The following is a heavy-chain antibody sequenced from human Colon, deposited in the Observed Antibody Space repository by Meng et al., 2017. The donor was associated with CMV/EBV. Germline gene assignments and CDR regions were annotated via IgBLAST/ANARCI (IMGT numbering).Heavy chain of an antibody. CDR2: TYYSGST. Sequence: SETLCLTCTVSGCSMSGYYWNWIRQPPGKGLEWIGYTYYSGSTKFNPSLKSRVTISIDTSKNQFSLKLSSVTAADTAVYYCARDNYDLWSGYFTDWGQGMLVTVSS. D-gene: IGHD3/OR15-3a*01. CDR3: ARDNYDLWSGYFTD. CDR1: GCSMSGYY. J-gene: IGHJ4*02. V-gene: IGHV4-59*01.